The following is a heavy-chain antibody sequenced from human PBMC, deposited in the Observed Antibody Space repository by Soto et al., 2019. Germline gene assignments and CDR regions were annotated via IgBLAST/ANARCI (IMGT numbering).Heavy chain of an antibody. D-gene: IGHD3-10*01. CDR2: ISYDGSNK. J-gene: IGHJ4*02. Sequence: QVQLVESGGGVVQPGRSLRLSCAASGFTFIAYAFHWVRQAPGKGLEWVAVISYDGSNKYYADSVKGRFTISRDNSKNTLYLQMNSLRAEDTALYYCAKGGGFGTGAYYNVAYWGQGTLVTVSS. CDR3: AKGGGFGTGAYYNVAY. V-gene: IGHV3-30-3*01. CDR1: GFTFIAYA.